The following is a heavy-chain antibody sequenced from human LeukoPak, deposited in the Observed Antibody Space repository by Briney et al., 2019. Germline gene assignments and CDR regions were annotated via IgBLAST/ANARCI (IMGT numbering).Heavy chain of an antibody. J-gene: IGHJ4*02. V-gene: IGHV1-2*02. D-gene: IGHD6-13*01. CDR2: INPNSGGT. CDR1: GYTFTGYY. CDR3: AREWYSSSWYPGAFDY. Sequence: ASVKVSCKASGYTFTGYYMHWVRQAPGQGLEWMGWINPNSGGTNYAQKFQGRVTMTRDTSISTAYMELSRLRSDDTAVYYCAREWYSSSWYPGAFDYWGQGTLVTVSS.